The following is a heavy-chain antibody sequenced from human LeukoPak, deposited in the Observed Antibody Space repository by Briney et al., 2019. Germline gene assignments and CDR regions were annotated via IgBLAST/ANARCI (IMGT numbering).Heavy chain of an antibody. V-gene: IGHV4-4*07. CDR3: ARSLRGYDILTGYSSDWYFDL. D-gene: IGHD3-9*01. Sequence: SETLSLTCTVSGGSISSYYWSWIRQPAGKGLEWIGRIYTSGSTNYNPSLKSRVTMSVDTSKNQFSLKLSSVTAADTAVYYCARSLRGYDILTGYSSDWYFDLWGRGTLVTVSP. CDR1: GGSISSYY. J-gene: IGHJ2*01. CDR2: IYTSGST.